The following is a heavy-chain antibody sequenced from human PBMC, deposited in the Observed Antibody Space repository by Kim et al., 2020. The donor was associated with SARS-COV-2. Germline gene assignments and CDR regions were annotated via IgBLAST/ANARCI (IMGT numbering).Heavy chain of an antibody. CDR2: ISAYNGNT. CDR3: ARDLLAPPNNWFDP. V-gene: IGHV1-18*01. CDR1: GYTFTSYG. Sequence: ASVKVSCKASGYTFTSYGISWVRQAPGQGLEWMGWISAYNGNTNYAQKLQGRVTMTTHTSTSTAYMELRSLRSDDTAVYYCARDLLAPPNNWFDPWGQGTLVTVSS. J-gene: IGHJ5*02.